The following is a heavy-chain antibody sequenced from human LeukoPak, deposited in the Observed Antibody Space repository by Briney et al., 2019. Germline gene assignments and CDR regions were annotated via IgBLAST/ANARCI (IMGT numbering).Heavy chain of an antibody. D-gene: IGHD3-22*01. Sequence: GGSLRLSCEASEFIFSKYWMSWVRQAPEKGLEWVARINQDGTEKYSVDSVKGRFTISRDNAKNSLYLQINNVKAEDTAVYYCAREPQGDSSGYDAFDIWGQGTMVTVSS. CDR2: INQDGTEK. V-gene: IGHV3-7*05. CDR3: AREPQGDSSGYDAFDI. J-gene: IGHJ3*02. CDR1: EFIFSKYW.